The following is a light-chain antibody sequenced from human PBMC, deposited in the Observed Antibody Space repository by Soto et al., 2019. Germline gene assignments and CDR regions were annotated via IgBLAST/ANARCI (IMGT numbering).Light chain of an antibody. J-gene: IGKJ5*01. V-gene: IGKV3-20*01. CDR1: QSVGSTY. Sequence: EIVLTQSPGTLSLSPGERATLSCRASQSVGSTYLAWYQQKPGQTPRLLIYGASSRATGIPDRFSGSGSGTDFTLTISRLEPEDFAAYYCQLYGSSITFGQGTRLEIK. CDR3: QLYGSSIT. CDR2: GAS.